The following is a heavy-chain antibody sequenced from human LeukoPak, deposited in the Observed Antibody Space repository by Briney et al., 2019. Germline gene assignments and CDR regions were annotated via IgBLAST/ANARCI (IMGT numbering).Heavy chain of an antibody. CDR2: INPNSGGT. V-gene: IGHV1-2*02. J-gene: IGHJ5*02. CDR1: GYTFTGYY. D-gene: IGHD6-19*01. Sequence: GASVKVSCKASGYTFTGYYMHWVRQAPGQGPEWMGWINPNSGGTNYAQKFQGGVTMTRDTSLSTVYMELSRLRSDDTAVYYCATQATSGWHFSWGQGTLVTVSS. CDR3: ATQATSGWHFS.